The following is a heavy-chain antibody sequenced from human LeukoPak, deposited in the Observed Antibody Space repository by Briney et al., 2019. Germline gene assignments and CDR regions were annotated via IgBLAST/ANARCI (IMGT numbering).Heavy chain of an antibody. Sequence: GASVKVSCKASGYTFTGYYMHWVRQAPGQGLEWMGWINPNSGGTNYAQKFQGRVTMTRDTSISTAYMELSRLRSDDTAVYYCARDGRDIVATHISSGYNWFDPWGQGTLVTVSS. CDR2: INPNSGGT. CDR3: ARDGRDIVATHISSGYNWFDP. J-gene: IGHJ5*02. D-gene: IGHD5-12*01. V-gene: IGHV1-2*02. CDR1: GYTFTGYY.